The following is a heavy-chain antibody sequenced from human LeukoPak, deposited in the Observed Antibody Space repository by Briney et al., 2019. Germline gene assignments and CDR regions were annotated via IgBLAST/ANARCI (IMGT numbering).Heavy chain of an antibody. CDR1: GYTFTGYY. V-gene: IGHV1-2*02. CDR3: ARPGGVVTNFYDNWFDP. CDR2: INPNSGGT. D-gene: IGHD4-23*01. Sequence: ASVKVSCKASGYTFTGYYIHWVRQAPGQGLEWMGWINPNSGGTNYAQKFQGRVTMTRDTSISTAYMELSRLKSDDTAVYYCARPGGVVTNFYDNWFDPWGQGTLVTVSS. J-gene: IGHJ5*02.